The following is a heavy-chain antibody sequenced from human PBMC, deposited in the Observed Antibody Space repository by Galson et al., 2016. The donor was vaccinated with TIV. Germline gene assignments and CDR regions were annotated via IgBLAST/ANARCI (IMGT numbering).Heavy chain of an antibody. Sequence: ETLSLTCTVSGFSIASGYFWGWIRQPPGKGLEWLGNMHQSGSSYYNPSLKSRLTISVDTSKNQFSLTLRSVTAADSAVYYCARDCTSSTCSIYYYGMDVWGQGTTVTVSS. CDR2: MHQSGSS. CDR3: ARDCTSSTCSIYYYGMDV. J-gene: IGHJ6*02. CDR1: GFSIASGYF. V-gene: IGHV4-38-2*02. D-gene: IGHD4-11*01.